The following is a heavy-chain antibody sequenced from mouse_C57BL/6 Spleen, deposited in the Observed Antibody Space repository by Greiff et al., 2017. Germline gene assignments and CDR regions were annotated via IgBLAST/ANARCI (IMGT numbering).Heavy chain of an antibody. J-gene: IGHJ4*01. CDR1: GFTFSDYG. Sequence: EVQRVESGGGLVKPGGSLKLSCAASGFTFSDYGMHWVRQAPEKGLEWVAYISSGSSTIYYADTVKGRFTISRDNAKNTLFLQMTSLRSEDTAMYYCARPRNYNAMDYWGQGTSVTVSS. CDR3: ARPRNYNAMDY. CDR2: ISSGSSTI. D-gene: IGHD2-1*01. V-gene: IGHV5-17*01.